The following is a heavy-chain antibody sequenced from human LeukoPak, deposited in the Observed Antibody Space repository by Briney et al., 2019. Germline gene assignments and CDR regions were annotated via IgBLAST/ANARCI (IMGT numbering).Heavy chain of an antibody. J-gene: IGHJ5*02. D-gene: IGHD3-3*01. CDR2: ISGSDNST. CDR1: GFTFSSYA. Sequence: GGSLRLSCAASGFTFSSYAMSWVRQAPGKGLEWVSGISGSDNSTYYAESVKGRFTISRDNSKNTLYLQMNSLRAEDTAVYYCAKNTGSYDFWSGYYTGESWFDPWGQGTLVTVSS. V-gene: IGHV3-23*01. CDR3: AKNTGSYDFWSGYYTGESWFDP.